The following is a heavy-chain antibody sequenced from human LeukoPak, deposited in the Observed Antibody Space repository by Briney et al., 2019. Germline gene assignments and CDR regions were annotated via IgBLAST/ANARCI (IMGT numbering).Heavy chain of an antibody. D-gene: IGHD6-13*01. CDR3: ARDSPPIAAAGPMDAFDI. V-gene: IGHV1-18*01. J-gene: IGHJ3*02. Sequence: ASVKVSCKASGYTFTSYGISWVRQAPGQGLEWMGWVSAYNGDTNYAQKVQGRVTMTTDTSTSTGYMELRSLRSDDTAVYYCARDSPPIAAAGPMDAFDIWGQGTMVTVSS. CDR1: GYTFTSYG. CDR2: VSAYNGDT.